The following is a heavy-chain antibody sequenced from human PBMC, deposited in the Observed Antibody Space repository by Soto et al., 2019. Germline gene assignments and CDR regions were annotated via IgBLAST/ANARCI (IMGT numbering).Heavy chain of an antibody. V-gene: IGHV4-4*07. Sequence: SETLSLTFTVSGASISGFYWSWIRKSAGKGLEWIGRIYATGTTDYNPSLKSRVMMSVDTSKKQFSLKLRSVTAADTAVYYCVRDGTKTLRDWFDPWGQGISVTVSS. CDR3: VRDGTKTLRDWFDP. J-gene: IGHJ5*02. CDR2: IYATGTT. CDR1: GASISGFY. D-gene: IGHD1-1*01.